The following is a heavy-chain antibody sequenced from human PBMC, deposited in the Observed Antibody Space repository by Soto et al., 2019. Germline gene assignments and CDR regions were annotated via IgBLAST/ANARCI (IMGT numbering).Heavy chain of an antibody. J-gene: IGHJ6*02. V-gene: IGHV4-59*11. CDR3: ARLPRFGVPPV. CDR1: GGSISNHF. Sequence: SETLSLTCTVSGGSISNHFWNWIRQPPGKGLEWIGYISYSGSTSYNPSLQSRITLSVDTSKNQFSLKLSSVSAADTAVYYCARLPRFGVPPVWGQGTMVTVSS. D-gene: IGHD3-10*01. CDR2: ISYSGST.